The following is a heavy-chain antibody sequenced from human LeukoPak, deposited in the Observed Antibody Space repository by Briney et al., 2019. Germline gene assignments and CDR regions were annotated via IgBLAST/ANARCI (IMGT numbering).Heavy chain of an antibody. D-gene: IGHD3-22*01. V-gene: IGHV1-69*13. CDR1: GGTFSSYA. J-gene: IGHJ4*02. CDR3: ARDLGYYYDSSASTAFDY. CDR2: IIPIFGTA. Sequence: GASVKVSFKASGGTFSSYAISWVRQAPGQGLEWMGGIIPIFGTANYAQKFQGRVTITADESTSTAYMELSSLGSEDTAVYYCARDLGYYYDSSASTAFDYWGQGTLVTVSS.